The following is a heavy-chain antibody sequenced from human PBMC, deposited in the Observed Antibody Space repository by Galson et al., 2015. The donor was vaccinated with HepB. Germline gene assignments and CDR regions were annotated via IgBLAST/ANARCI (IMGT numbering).Heavy chain of an antibody. J-gene: IGHJ4*02. CDR2: LWKDGSRE. CDR1: GFTFGTYD. Sequence: SLRLSCAASGFTFGTYDMHWVRQAPGKGLEWVALLWKDGSRERYLDSVKGRFTISRDNSKNALYLQMNSLRPEDTAVYFCARDAFGTIDYWGQGTLVTVSS. D-gene: IGHD1-1*01. V-gene: IGHV3-33*08. CDR3: ARDAFGTIDY.